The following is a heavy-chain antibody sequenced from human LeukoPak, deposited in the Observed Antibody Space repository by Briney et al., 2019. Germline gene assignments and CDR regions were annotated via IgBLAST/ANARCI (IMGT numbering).Heavy chain of an antibody. CDR2: ISGSGGST. CDR3: AKARYSSSWYPFDY. V-gene: IGHV3-23*01. Sequence: GGSLRLSCAASGFTLSSYAMSWVRQAPGKGLEWVSAISGSGGSTYYADSVKGRFTISRDNSKNTLYLQMNSLRAEDTVVYYCAKARYSSSWYPFDYWGQGTLVTVSS. J-gene: IGHJ4*02. D-gene: IGHD6-13*01. CDR1: GFTLSSYA.